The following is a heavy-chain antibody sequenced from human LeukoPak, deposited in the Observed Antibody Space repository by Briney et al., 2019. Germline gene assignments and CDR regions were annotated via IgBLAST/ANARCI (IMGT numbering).Heavy chain of an antibody. CDR2: ISAYNGYT. CDR3: ARDKAVTTELTQYFQH. V-gene: IGHV1-18*01. CDR1: GYTFTNYG. Sequence: ASVKVSCKTSGYTFTNYGVSWVRQAPGQGLEWMGRISAYNGYTNYAQKLQVRVTMTTDTSTSTAYMELRSLTSDDTAVYYCARDKAVTTELTQYFQHWGQGTLVTVSS. J-gene: IGHJ1*01. D-gene: IGHD4-11*01.